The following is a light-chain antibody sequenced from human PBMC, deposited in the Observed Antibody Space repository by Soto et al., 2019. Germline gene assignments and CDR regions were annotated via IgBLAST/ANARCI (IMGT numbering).Light chain of an antibody. CDR3: QKYNSAPWT. V-gene: IGKV1-9*01. Sequence: DIQLTQSPSFLSASVGDRVTITCRASQGINIFLAWFQQKPGKAPNLLISAASTLQSGVPSRFSGSGSETEFTLTITSLQPEDSATYYCQKYNSAPWTFGQGTKVDIK. CDR1: QGINIF. J-gene: IGKJ1*01. CDR2: AAS.